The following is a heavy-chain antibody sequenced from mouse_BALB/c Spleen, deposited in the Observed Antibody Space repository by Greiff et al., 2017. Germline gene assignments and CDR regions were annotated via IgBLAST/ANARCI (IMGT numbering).Heavy chain of an antibody. CDR1: GYTFTSYV. CDR2: INPYNDGT. D-gene: IGHD3-1*01. J-gene: IGHJ4*01. Sequence: EVQLQQSGPELVKPGASVKMSCKASGYTFTSYVMHWVKQKPGQGLEWIGYINPYNDGTKYNEKFKGKATLTSDKSSSTAYMELSSLTSEDSAVYYCARGGQLGLRADYAMDYWGQGTSVTVSS. V-gene: IGHV1-14*01. CDR3: ARGGQLGLRADYAMDY.